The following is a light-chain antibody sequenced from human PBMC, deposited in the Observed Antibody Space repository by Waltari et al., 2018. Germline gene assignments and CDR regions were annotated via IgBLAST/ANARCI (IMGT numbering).Light chain of an antibody. Sequence: DIVMTQSPDSLPVSLGERATIKCKSSQSVLYSSNNKNYLAWYQQKPGQPPKLLIYWASTRESGVPDRFSGSGSGTDFTLTISSLQAEDVAVYYCQQYYSTPPRTFGQGTKVEIK. J-gene: IGKJ1*01. V-gene: IGKV4-1*01. CDR3: QQYYSTPPRT. CDR2: WAS. CDR1: QSVLYSSNNKNY.